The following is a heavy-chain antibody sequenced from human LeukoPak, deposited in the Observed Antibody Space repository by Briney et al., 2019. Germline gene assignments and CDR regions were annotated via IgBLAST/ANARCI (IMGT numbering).Heavy chain of an antibody. CDR2: ISSSGSTI. CDR3: ARGYCSGGSCYPIFAFDI. V-gene: IGHV3-48*03. J-gene: IGHJ3*02. D-gene: IGHD2-15*01. Sequence: GGSLRLSCAASGFTFSSYEMNWVRQAPGKGLERVSYISSSGSTIYYADSVKGRFTIFRDNAKNSLYLQMNSLRAEDTAVYYCARGYCSGGSCYPIFAFDIWGQGTMVTVSS. CDR1: GFTFSSYE.